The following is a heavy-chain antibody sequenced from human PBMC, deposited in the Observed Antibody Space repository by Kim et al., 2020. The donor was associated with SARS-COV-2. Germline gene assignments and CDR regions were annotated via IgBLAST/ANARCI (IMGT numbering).Heavy chain of an antibody. CDR1: GYTFTNYA. J-gene: IGHJ4*02. D-gene: IGHD6-19*01. Sequence: ASVKVSCKASGYTFTNYAMHWVRQAPGQRLEWMGWINTGNGDTKYSQKFQDRVTITRDTSARTAYMELSSLRSEDTALYYCGSRPGIAVAGLDYWGQGTL. CDR2: INTGNGDT. CDR3: GSRPGIAVAGLDY. V-gene: IGHV1-3*04.